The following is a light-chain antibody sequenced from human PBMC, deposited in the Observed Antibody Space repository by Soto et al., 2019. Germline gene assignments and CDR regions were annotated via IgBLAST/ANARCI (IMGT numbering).Light chain of an antibody. CDR1: QDISNY. V-gene: IGKV1-33*01. CDR2: DAS. CDR3: QQYDNLIT. Sequence: DLQMTQSPSSLSASVGDRVTITCQASQDISNYLNWYQRKPGKVPKLLIYDASNLETGVPSRFSGSRSGTYFTFTISSLQPEDIATYYCQQYDNLITFGQGTRLEIK. J-gene: IGKJ5*01.